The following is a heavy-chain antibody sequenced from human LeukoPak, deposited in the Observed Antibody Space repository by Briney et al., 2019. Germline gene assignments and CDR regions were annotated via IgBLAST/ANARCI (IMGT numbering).Heavy chain of an antibody. V-gene: IGHV3-23*01. J-gene: IGHJ4*02. CDR1: GFTFSSYA. D-gene: IGHD5-12*01. CDR2: ISGSGGST. CDR3: AGYSGYDFIRGFDY. Sequence: PGGSLRLSCAASGFTFSSYAMSWVRQAPGKGLEWVSAISGSGGSTYYADSVKGRFTISRDNSKNTLYLQMNSLRAEDTAVYYCAGYSGYDFIRGFDYWGQGTLVTVSS.